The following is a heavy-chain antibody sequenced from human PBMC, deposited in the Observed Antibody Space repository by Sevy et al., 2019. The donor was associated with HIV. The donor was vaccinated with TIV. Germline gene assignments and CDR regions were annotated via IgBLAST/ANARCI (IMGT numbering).Heavy chain of an antibody. CDR3: ARGKLAKDYNWFDP. Sequence: ASVKVSCKGSGYTFTFYGMSWVRQAPGQGREGIGWIDTNNGNTKYGLKFQDRVTMTTDTSTTTAYLEVRSLSPDDTAFYYCARGKLAKDYNWFDPWGQGTQVTVSS. J-gene: IGHJ5*02. V-gene: IGHV1-18*04. CDR1: GYTFTFYG. CDR2: IDTNNGNT. D-gene: IGHD1-1*01.